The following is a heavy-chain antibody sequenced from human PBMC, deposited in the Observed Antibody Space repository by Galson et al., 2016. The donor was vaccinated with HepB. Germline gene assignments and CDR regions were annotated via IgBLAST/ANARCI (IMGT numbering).Heavy chain of an antibody. CDR1: GDSVSSNNAA. D-gene: IGHD6-19*01. J-gene: IGHJ4*02. Sequence: CAISGDSVSSNNAAWNWVRHSPSRGLEWLGRTYYRSRWYIDYAISLKSRITINPATSQNQFSMQLNSVTPEDTAMYYCARVRLPVAGTRFAHFDDWGQGTLVTVSS. CDR2: TYYRSRWYI. CDR3: ARVRLPVAGTRFAHFDD. V-gene: IGHV6-1*01.